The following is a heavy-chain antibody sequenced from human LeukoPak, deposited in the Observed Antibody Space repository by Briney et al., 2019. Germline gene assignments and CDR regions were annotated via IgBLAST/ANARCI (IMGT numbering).Heavy chain of an antibody. D-gene: IGHD5-18*01. J-gene: IGHJ4*02. V-gene: IGHV4-34*01. CDR1: GGSFSGYY. CDR3: ARGYSYGYPLRD. CDR2: INHSGST. Sequence: SETPSLTCAVYGGSFSGYYWSWIRQPPGKGLEWIGEINHSGSTNYNPSLKRRVTISVDTSKNQFSLKLSSVTAADTAVYYRARGYSYGYPLRDWGQGTLVTVSS.